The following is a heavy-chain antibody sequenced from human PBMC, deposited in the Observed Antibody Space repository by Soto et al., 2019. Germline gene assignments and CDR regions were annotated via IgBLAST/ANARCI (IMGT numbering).Heavy chain of an antibody. V-gene: IGHV1-3*01. D-gene: IGHD5-18*01. CDR2: INAGNGNT. J-gene: IGHJ4*02. CDR3: ARDWGYSYGYYFDY. Sequence: ASVKVSCKASGYTFTSYAMHWVRQAPGQRLEWMGWINAGNGNTKYSQKFQGRVTITRDTSASTAYMELSSLRSEDTAVYYCARDWGYSYGYYFDYWGQGTLVTVSS. CDR1: GYTFTSYA.